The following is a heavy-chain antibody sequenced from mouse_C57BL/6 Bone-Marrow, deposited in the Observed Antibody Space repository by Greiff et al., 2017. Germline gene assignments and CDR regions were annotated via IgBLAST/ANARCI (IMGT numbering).Heavy chain of an antibody. V-gene: IGHV3-6*01. D-gene: IGHD1-1*01. J-gene: IGHJ3*01. CDR3: ARDNYGSSYAWLAY. CDR2: ISYAGSN. Sequence: ESGPGLVKPSQSLSLTCSVTGYSITSGYYWNWIRQFPGNKLEWMGYISYAGSNNYNPSLKNRISITRDTSKNQFFLKLNSVTTEDTATYYCARDNYGSSYAWLAYWGQGTLVTVSA. CDR1: GYSITSGYY.